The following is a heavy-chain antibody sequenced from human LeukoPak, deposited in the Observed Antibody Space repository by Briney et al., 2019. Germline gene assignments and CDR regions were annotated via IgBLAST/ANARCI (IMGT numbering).Heavy chain of an antibody. V-gene: IGHV3-7*01. CDR3: ARIYCSGGSCFDY. CDR1: GFTFSSYW. D-gene: IGHD2-15*01. Sequence: PGGSLRLSCAASGFTFSSYWMSWVRQAPGKGLERVANIKQDGSEKYYVDSVKGRFTISRDNAKNSLYLQMNSLRAEDTAVYYCARIYCSGGSCFDYWGQGTLVTVSS. CDR2: IKQDGSEK. J-gene: IGHJ4*02.